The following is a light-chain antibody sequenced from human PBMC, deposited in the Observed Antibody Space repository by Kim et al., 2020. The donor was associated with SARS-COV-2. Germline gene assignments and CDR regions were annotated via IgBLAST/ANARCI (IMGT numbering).Light chain of an antibody. CDR2: DVS. J-gene: IGLJ2*01. Sequence: QSALTQPASVSGSPGQSIIISCTGTSSDVGGYNYVSWYQHHPGKAPKLMISDVSKRPSGVSNRFSGSKSGNTASLTISGLQAEDEGDYYCSSYSSSSNVIFGGGTQLTVL. V-gene: IGLV2-14*03. CDR3: SSYSSSSNVI. CDR1: SSDVGGYNY.